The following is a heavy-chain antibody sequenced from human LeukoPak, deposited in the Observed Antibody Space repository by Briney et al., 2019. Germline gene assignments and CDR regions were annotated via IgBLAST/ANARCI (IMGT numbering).Heavy chain of an antibody. D-gene: IGHD3-3*01. V-gene: IGHV1-69*13. Sequence: GASVKVSCKASGYTFTSYDINWARQAPGQGLEWMGGIIPIFGTANYAQKFQGRVTITADESTSTAYMELSSLRSEDTAVYYCARSPQSGYWKDNWFDPWGQGTLVTVSS. CDR3: ARSPQSGYWKDNWFDP. J-gene: IGHJ5*02. CDR2: IIPIFGTA. CDR1: GYTFTSYD.